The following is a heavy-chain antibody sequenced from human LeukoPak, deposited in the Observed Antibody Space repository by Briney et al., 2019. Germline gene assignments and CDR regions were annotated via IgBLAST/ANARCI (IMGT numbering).Heavy chain of an antibody. CDR1: GYTFTGYY. CDR2: INPNSGVT. D-gene: IGHD2-21*01. V-gene: IGHV1-2*06. Sequence: GASVKVSCKASGYTFTGYYMHWVRQAPGQGLEWMGRINPNSGVTNYAQKFQGRVTMTRDTSISTAYMELSRLRSDDTAVYYCARHGGVSDSVVVIPFWGQGTMVTVSS. J-gene: IGHJ3*01. CDR3: ARHGGVSDSVVVIPF.